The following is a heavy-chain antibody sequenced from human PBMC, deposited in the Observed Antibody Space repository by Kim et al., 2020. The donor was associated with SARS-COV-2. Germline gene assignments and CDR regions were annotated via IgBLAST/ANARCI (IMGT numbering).Heavy chain of an antibody. CDR1: GGSISSYY. Sequence: SETLSLTCTVSGGSISSYYWSWIRQPPGKGLEWIGYIYYSGSTNYNPSLKSRVTISVDTSKNQFSLKLSSVTAADTAVYYCASSGDSSSWYTQYDYWGQGTLVTVSS. D-gene: IGHD6-13*01. J-gene: IGHJ4*02. CDR2: IYYSGST. CDR3: ASSGDSSSWYTQYDY. V-gene: IGHV4-59*08.